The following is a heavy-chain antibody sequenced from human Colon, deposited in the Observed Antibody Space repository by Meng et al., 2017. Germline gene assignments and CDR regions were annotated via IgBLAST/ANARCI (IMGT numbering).Heavy chain of an antibody. D-gene: IGHD3-10*01. CDR2: VHDSGDT. V-gene: IGHV4-31*11. J-gene: IGHJ5*02. CDR1: GGSISGDGYY. CDR3: ARDPSNRGAFFDP. Sequence: QVHVQESGPGLVKPSQTLSLTCVVSGGSISGDGYYWSWIRQHPGKGLEWIGYVHDSGDTYYKSSLKSRITISIDTSENQFSLKLKPVTAADTAVYYCARDPSNRGAFFDPWGQGTLVTVSS.